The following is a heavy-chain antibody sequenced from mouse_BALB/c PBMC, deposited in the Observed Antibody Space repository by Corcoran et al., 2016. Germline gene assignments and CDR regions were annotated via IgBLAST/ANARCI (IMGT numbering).Heavy chain of an antibody. CDR3: VNWAFAY. CDR1: GFNIKDTY. V-gene: IGHV14-3*02. CDR2: IDPANGNT. Sequence: EVQLQQSGADLVKPGASVKLSCTASGFNIKDTYMHWVKQRPEQGLEWIGRIDPANGNTKYDPKFQGKATITADTSSNTAYLQLSSLTSEDTAVYYCVNWAFAYWGQGTLVTVSA. J-gene: IGHJ3*01. D-gene: IGHD4-1*01.